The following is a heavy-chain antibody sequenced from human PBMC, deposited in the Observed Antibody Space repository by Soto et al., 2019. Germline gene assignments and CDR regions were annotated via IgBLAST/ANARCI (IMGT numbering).Heavy chain of an antibody. CDR3: ARTDIAVADWGAFDI. J-gene: IGHJ3*02. Sequence: QVQLVQSGAEVKKPGSSVKVSCKASGGTFSSDAISWVRQAPGQGLEWMGGFIPIFGTANYAQKFQGRVTITADEYTSTAYMELSSLRSEDTAVYYCARTDIAVADWGAFDIRGQGTMVTVSS. V-gene: IGHV1-69*19. D-gene: IGHD6-19*01. CDR2: FIPIFGTA. CDR1: GGTFSSDA.